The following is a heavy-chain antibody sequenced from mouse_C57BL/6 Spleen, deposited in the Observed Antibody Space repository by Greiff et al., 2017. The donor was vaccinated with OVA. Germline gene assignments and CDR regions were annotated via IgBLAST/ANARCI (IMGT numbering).Heavy chain of an antibody. CDR2: IYPGDGDT. CDR3: ALYYGYDGAWFAY. D-gene: IGHD2-2*01. V-gene: IGHV1-82*01. CDR1: GYAFSSSW. Sequence: VQLQESGPELVKPGASVKISCKASGYAFSSSWMNWVKQRPGKGLEWIGRIYPGDGDTNYNGKFKGKATLTADKSSSTAYMQLSSLTSEDSAVYFCALYYGYDGAWFAYWGQGTLVTVSA. J-gene: IGHJ3*01.